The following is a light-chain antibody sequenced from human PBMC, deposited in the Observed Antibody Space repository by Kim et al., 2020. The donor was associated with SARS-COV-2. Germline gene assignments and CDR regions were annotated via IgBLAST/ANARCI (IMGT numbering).Light chain of an antibody. CDR2: YDS. CDR1: NIGSKS. V-gene: IGLV3-21*04. CDR3: QVWASSSDQPV. J-gene: IGLJ2*01. Sequence: SYELTQPPSVSVAPGKTARITCGGNNIGSKSVHWYQQKPGQAPVVVIYYDSDRPSGIPERFSGSNSGNTATLTISRVEAGDEADSYCQVWASSSDQPVFG.